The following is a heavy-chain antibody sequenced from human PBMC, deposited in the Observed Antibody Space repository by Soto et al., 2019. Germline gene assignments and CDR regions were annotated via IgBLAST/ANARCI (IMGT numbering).Heavy chain of an antibody. CDR3: AKDLNISAGRGFAFGWFDT. D-gene: IGHD6-25*01. CDR2: ISYDGSNK. V-gene: IGHV3-30*18. J-gene: IGHJ5*02. Sequence: QVQLVESGGGVVQPGRSLRLSCATSGFLFSSYGMHWVRQPPGQGLEWVAVISYDGSNKYYSDSVKGRFTISRENSKDTLCLQMNSLRVDDTAVYYCAKDLNISAGRGFAFGWFDTRGQGTPVTASS. CDR1: GFLFSSYG.